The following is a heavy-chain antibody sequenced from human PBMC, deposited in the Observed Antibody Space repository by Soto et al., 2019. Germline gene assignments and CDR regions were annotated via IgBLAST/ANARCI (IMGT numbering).Heavy chain of an antibody. CDR1: GYTFTSYA. J-gene: IGHJ5*02. D-gene: IGHD6-13*01. CDR2: INAGNGNT. CDR3: ARSHSSSSGWFDP. V-gene: IGHV1-3*01. Sequence: ASVKVSCKASGYTFTSYAMHWVRQAPGQRLEWMGWINAGNGNTKYSQKFQGRVTITRDTPASTAYMELSSLRSEDTAVYYCARSHSSSSGWFDPWGQGTLVTVSS.